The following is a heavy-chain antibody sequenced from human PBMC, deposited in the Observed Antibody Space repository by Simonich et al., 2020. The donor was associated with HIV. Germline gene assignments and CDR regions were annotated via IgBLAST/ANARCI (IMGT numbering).Heavy chain of an antibody. V-gene: IGHV4-34*01. J-gene: IGHJ4*02. CDR3: ARGFYQRLYYFDY. Sequence: QVQLQQWGAGLLKPSETLSLTCAVYGGSFSGYYWRWIRQPPGKGLEWMGKINHSGSTNYNPSLKSRVTISVDRSKNQFSLKLSSVTAADTAVYYCARGFYQRLYYFDYWGQGTLVTVSS. D-gene: IGHD2-2*01. CDR2: INHSGST. CDR1: GGSFSGYY.